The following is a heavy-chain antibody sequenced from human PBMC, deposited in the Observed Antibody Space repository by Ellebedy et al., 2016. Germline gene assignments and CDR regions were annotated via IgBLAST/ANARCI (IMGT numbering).Heavy chain of an antibody. Sequence: GGSLRLSXAASGFTFRTYVMHWVRQAPGKGLEWVALISDDGEDKSYADSVKGRFTISRDNFKIRVYLEMNSLRLEDTAVYYCAKVRSPDLYNNNDGMDVWGQGTTVTVSS. CDR3: AKVRSPDLYNNNDGMDV. J-gene: IGHJ6*02. CDR1: GFTFRTYV. D-gene: IGHD3-10*01. CDR2: ISDDGEDK. V-gene: IGHV3-30*18.